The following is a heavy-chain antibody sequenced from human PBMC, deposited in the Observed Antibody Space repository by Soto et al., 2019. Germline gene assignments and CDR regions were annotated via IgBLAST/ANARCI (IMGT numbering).Heavy chain of an antibody. CDR2: IYYSGST. D-gene: IGHD3-3*01. Sequence: QLQLQESGPGLVKPSETLSLTCTVSGGSISSSSYYWGWIRQPPGKGLEWIGSIYYSGSTYYNPSIKSRVTISVDTSKNQFSLKLSSVTAADTAVYYCARDSLRFLEWFSYYFDYWGQGTLVTVSS. V-gene: IGHV4-39*01. CDR3: ARDSLRFLEWFSYYFDY. J-gene: IGHJ4*02. CDR1: GGSISSSSYY.